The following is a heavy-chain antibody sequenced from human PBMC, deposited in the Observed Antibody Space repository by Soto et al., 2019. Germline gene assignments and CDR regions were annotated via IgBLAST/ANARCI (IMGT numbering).Heavy chain of an antibody. J-gene: IGHJ4*02. D-gene: IGHD2-2*01. V-gene: IGHV1-46*01. CDR3: ARDGIVLVPAAPGDY. CDR1: GYTFTSYY. Sequence: GASVKVSCKASGYTFTSYYMHWVRQAPGQGLEWMGIINPSGGSTSYAQKFQGRVTMTRDTSTSTVYMELSSLRSEDTAVYYCARDGIVLVPAAPGDYWGQGTLVTVSS. CDR2: INPSGGST.